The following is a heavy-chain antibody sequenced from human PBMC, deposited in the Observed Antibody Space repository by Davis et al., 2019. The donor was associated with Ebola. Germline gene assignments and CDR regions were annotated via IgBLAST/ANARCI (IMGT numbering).Heavy chain of an antibody. CDR3: AFFTDTFPS. D-gene: IGHD2-21*01. Sequence: AASVKVSCKASGYPFSDYYLHWVRQAPGQGLEWVGQINPASGGTDYAQKFQGRVTMTRDTSITTAYMELSRLTSDDTAVFFCAFFTDTFPSWGQGTLVTVSS. CDR1: GYPFSDYY. J-gene: IGHJ5*01. CDR2: INPASGGT. V-gene: IGHV1-2*06.